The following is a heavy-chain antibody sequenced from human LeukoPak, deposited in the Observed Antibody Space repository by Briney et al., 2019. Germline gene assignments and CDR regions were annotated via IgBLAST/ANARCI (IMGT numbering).Heavy chain of an antibody. CDR2: IRGDGSVK. V-gene: IGHV3-7*03. CDR3: GRSVAAPADY. D-gene: IGHD6-6*01. CDR1: GFTLSNVW. J-gene: IGHJ4*02. Sequence: PGGSLRLSCATSGFTLSNVWMSWVRQAPGKGLEWVGNIRGDGSVKFYLDSVKGRFTISRDNTNSVSLQMNNLKAEDTAVYYCGRSVAAPADYWGQGTLVIVSS.